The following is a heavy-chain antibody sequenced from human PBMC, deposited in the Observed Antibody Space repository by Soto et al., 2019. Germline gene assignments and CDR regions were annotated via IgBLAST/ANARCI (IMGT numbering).Heavy chain of an antibody. J-gene: IGHJ3*02. CDR2: IIPIFGTA. CDR1: GGTFSSYA. D-gene: IGHD6-19*01. V-gene: IGHV1-69*13. Sequence: SVKVSCKASGGTFSSYAISWVRQAPGQGLEWMGGIIPIFGTANYAQKFQGRVTITADESTSTAYMELSSLRSEDTVVYYCARELAVAGPYDAFDIWGQGTMVTVSS. CDR3: ARELAVAGPYDAFDI.